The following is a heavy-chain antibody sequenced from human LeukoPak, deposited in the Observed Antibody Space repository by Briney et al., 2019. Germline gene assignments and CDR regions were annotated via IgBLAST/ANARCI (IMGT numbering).Heavy chain of an antibody. CDR3: AKVMKGSERLTMVRGVIIKTAGLYYMDV. CDR2: ISASGGST. Sequence: GGSLRLSCAASGFIVSSNYMTWVRQAPGKGLEWVSSISASGGSTNYADSVKGRFTISRDNSKNTVCLQMNSLRAEDTAVYYCAKVMKGSERLTMVRGVIIKTAGLYYMDVWGKGTTVTVSS. V-gene: IGHV3-23*01. D-gene: IGHD3-10*01. J-gene: IGHJ6*03. CDR1: GFIVSSNY.